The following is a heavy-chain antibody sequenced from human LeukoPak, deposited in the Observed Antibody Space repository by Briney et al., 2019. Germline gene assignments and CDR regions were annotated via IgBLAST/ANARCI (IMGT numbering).Heavy chain of an antibody. D-gene: IGHD1-1*01. V-gene: IGHV1-2*02. CDR3: ARGPFDNWNDPYYFDY. Sequence: GGPVKVSCKASGYTFTGYYMHWVRQAPGQGLEWMGWINPNSGGTNYAQKFQGRVTMTRDTSISTAYMELSRLRSDDTAVYYCARGPFDNWNDPYYFDYWGQGTLVTVSS. CDR1: GYTFTGYY. CDR2: INPNSGGT. J-gene: IGHJ4*02.